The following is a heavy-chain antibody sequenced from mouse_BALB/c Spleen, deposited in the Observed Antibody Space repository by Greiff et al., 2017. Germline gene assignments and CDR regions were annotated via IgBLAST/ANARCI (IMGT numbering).Heavy chain of an antibody. D-gene: IGHD1-1*01. Sequence: VQLQQSGPELVKPGASVKISCKASGYAFSSSWMNWVKQRPGQGLEWIGRIYPGDGDTNYNGKFKGKATLTADKSSSTAYMQLSSLTSVDSAVYFCARWTTVVEAFDYWGQGTTLTVSS. CDR2: IYPGDGDT. J-gene: IGHJ2*01. V-gene: IGHV1-82*01. CDR1: GYAFSSSW. CDR3: ARWTTVVEAFDY.